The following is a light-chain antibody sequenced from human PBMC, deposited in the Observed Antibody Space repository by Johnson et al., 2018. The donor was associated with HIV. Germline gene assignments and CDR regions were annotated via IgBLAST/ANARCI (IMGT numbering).Light chain of an antibody. CDR3: GTWDSSLSAGF. CDR2: DNN. J-gene: IGLJ1*01. Sequence: QPVLTQPPSVSAAPGQKVTISCSGSSSNIGNNYVSWYQQLPGTAPKLLIYDNNKRPSGIPDRFSGSKSGTSATLGITGLQTGDEADYYCGTWDSSLSAGFFGTGTKVTVL. V-gene: IGLV1-51*01. CDR1: SSNIGNNY.